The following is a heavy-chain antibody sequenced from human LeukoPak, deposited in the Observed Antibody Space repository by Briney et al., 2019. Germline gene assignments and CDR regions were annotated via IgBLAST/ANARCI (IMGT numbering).Heavy chain of an antibody. J-gene: IGHJ6*03. V-gene: IGHV3-7*01. CDR2: IKQDGSEK. D-gene: IGHD2-2*01. CDR3: ARAPARHCSSTSCCGPPPYYMDV. CDR1: GFTFSSYW. Sequence: GGSLRLSCAASGFTFSSYWMSWVRQAPGKGLEWVANIKQDGSEKYYVDSVKGRFTISRDNAKNSLYLQMNSLRAEDTAVYYCARAPARHCSSTSCCGPPPYYMDVWGKGTTVTVSS.